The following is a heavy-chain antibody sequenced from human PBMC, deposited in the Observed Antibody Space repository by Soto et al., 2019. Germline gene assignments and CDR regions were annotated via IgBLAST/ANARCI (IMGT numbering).Heavy chain of an antibody. J-gene: IGHJ4*02. CDR3: AGVRYYDNFFDY. CDR2: IYYSGST. CDR1: GGSISSGGYY. Sequence: SETLSLTCTVSGGSISSGGYYWSWIRQHPGKGLEWIGYIYYSGSTYYNPSLKSRVTISVDTSKNQFSLKLSSVTAADTAVYYCAGVRYYDNFFDYWGQGTRVTVAS. D-gene: IGHD3-22*01. V-gene: IGHV4-31*03.